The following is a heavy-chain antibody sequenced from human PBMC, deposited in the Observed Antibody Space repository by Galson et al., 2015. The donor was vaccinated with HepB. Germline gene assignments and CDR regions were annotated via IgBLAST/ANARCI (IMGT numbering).Heavy chain of an antibody. CDR2: IYYSGST. J-gene: IGHJ4*02. CDR1: GGSISSYY. V-gene: IGHV4-59*01. Sequence: ETLSLTCTVSGGSISSYYWSWIRQPPGKGLEWIGYIYYSGSTNYNPSLKSRVTISVDTSKNQFSLKLSSVTAADTAVYYCAREYSYGLFDYWGQGTLVTVSS. CDR3: AREYSYGLFDY. D-gene: IGHD5-18*01.